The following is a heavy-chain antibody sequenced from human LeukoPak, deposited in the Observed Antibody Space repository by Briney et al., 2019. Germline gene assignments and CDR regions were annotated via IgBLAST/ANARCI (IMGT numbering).Heavy chain of an antibody. CDR2: ISGSGGST. J-gene: IGHJ4*02. D-gene: IGHD3-22*01. CDR3: AKPPSGYYYMYYFDY. V-gene: IGHV3-23*01. Sequence: GGSLRLPCAASGFTFSSYAMSWVRQAPGKGLEWVSAISGSGGSTYYADSVKGRFTISRDNSKNTLYLQMNSLRAEDTAVYYCAKPPSGYYYMYYFDYWGQGTLVTVSS. CDR1: GFTFSSYA.